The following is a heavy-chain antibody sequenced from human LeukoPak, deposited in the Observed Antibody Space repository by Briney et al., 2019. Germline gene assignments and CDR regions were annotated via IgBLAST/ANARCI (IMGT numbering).Heavy chain of an antibody. Sequence: GGSLRLSCAASGFTFSSYSMNWVRQAPGKGLEWVSSISSSSSYIYYADSVRGRFTISRDNAKNSLYLQMNSLRADDTAAYYCARSRYCSGGNCYPDAFDIWGQGTMVTVSS. CDR3: ARSRYCSGGNCYPDAFDI. V-gene: IGHV3-21*01. J-gene: IGHJ3*02. CDR2: ISSSSSYI. D-gene: IGHD2-15*01. CDR1: GFTFSSYS.